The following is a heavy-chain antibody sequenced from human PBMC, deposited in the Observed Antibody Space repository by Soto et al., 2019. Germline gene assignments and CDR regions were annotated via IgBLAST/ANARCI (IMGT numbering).Heavy chain of an antibody. CDR2: IIPILGIA. V-gene: IGHV1-69*04. CDR1: GGTFSSYT. D-gene: IGHD6-19*01. CDR3: ARDLEAQTSSGWPEYFQH. Sequence: ASVKVSCKASGGTFSSYTISWVRQAPGQGLEWMGRIIPILGIANYAQKFQGRVTITADKSTSTAYMELSSLRSEDTAVYYCARDLEAQTSSGWPEYFQHWGQGTLVTVSS. J-gene: IGHJ1*01.